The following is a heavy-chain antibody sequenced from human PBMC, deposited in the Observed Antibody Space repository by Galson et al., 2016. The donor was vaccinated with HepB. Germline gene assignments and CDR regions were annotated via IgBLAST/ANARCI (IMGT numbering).Heavy chain of an antibody. CDR3: ASHYYDRSSYPRGDEYFQY. CDR2: ISYDGSDI. J-gene: IGHJ1*01. V-gene: IGHV3-30*03. Sequence: SLRLSCAASGFTFSFYGMHWARQSPGKGLEWVAFISYDGSDIYYKDSAKGRFTISRENSRNTLSLQRNSLRAEDTAVYYCASHYYDRSSYPRGDEYFQYWGQGTLVTVYS. D-gene: IGHD3-22*01. CDR1: GFTFSFYG.